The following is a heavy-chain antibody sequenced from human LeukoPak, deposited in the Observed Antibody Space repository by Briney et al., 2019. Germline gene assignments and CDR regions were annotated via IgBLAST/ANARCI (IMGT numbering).Heavy chain of an antibody. CDR2: INHSGST. J-gene: IGHJ4*02. CDR1: GGSFSGYY. D-gene: IGHD3-10*01. V-gene: IGHV4-34*01. CDR3: ARGARGTHYYGSGSYYFVY. Sequence: PSETLSLTCAVYGGSFSGYYWTWIRQPPGKGLEWIGEINHSGSTNYNPSLKSRVTMSVDTSKNQFSLKLSSVTAADTALYYCARGARGTHYYGSGSYYFVYWGQGTLVTVSS.